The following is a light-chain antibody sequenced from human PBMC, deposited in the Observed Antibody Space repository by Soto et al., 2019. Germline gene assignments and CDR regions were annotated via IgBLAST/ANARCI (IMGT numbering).Light chain of an antibody. CDR3: QQYDNWPRT. J-gene: IGKJ1*01. CDR1: QRVGIN. CDR2: GAS. V-gene: IGKV3-15*01. Sequence: EIVMTQSPAALSVSPGETATLSCRASQRVGINLAWYQQKPGQAPRLLIYGASTRATGIPARLSGSGSGTDFTLNISSLQSEDFAFFYCQQYDNWPRTFGQGTKVEIK.